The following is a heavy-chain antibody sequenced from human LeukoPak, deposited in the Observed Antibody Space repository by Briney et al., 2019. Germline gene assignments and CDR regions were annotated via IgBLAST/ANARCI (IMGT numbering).Heavy chain of an antibody. Sequence: ASVKVSCKASGYTFTSYDINWVRQATGQGLEWMGWMNPNSGNTGYAQKFQGRVTITRNTSISTAYMELSSPRSEDTAVYYCARGTSQASSWYDCWGQGTLVTVSS. CDR1: GYTFTSYD. J-gene: IGHJ5*01. D-gene: IGHD6-13*01. CDR2: MNPNSGNT. CDR3: ARGTSQASSWYDC. V-gene: IGHV1-8*03.